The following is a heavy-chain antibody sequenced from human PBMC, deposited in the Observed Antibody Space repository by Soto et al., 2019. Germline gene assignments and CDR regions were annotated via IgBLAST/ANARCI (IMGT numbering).Heavy chain of an antibody. Sequence: EVQLVESGGGLVQPGESLRLSCAASGFTFSSCSLNWVRQAPGKGLEWVSYISTSSSNIYYADSVKGRFTISRDNANNSLYLQMNGLRDGDTAVYYCARDWYSNALAPDAFDIWGQGTMVIVSS. CDR2: ISTSSSNI. CDR1: GFTFSSCS. V-gene: IGHV3-48*02. D-gene: IGHD5-18*01. CDR3: ARDWYSNALAPDAFDI. J-gene: IGHJ3*02.